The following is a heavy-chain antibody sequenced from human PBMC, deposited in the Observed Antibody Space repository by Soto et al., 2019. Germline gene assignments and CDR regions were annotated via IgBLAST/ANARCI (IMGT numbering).Heavy chain of an antibody. J-gene: IGHJ6*02. Sequence: ASVKVSCKASGYNFTSYGISWERQAPGQGLEWMGWISAYNGNTNYAQKLQGRVTMTTDTSTSTAYMELRSLRSDDTAVYYCARDSSSSPYYYYGMDVWGQGTTVTVSS. CDR1: GYNFTSYG. CDR2: ISAYNGNT. V-gene: IGHV1-18*04. D-gene: IGHD6-6*01. CDR3: ARDSSSSPYYYYGMDV.